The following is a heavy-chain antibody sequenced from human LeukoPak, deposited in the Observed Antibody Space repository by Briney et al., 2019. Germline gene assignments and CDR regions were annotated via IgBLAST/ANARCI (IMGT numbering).Heavy chain of an antibody. CDR3: ARWTLDYDILTGYPHPPGPFDY. D-gene: IGHD3-9*01. Sequence: SETLSLTCTVSGGSISSSSYYWGWIRQPPGKGLEWIGSIYYSGSTYYNPSLKSRVTISVDTSKNQFSLKLSSVTAADTAVYYCARWTLDYDILTGYPHPPGPFDYWGQGTLVTVSS. CDR1: GGSISSSSYY. V-gene: IGHV4-39*07. CDR2: IYYSGST. J-gene: IGHJ4*02.